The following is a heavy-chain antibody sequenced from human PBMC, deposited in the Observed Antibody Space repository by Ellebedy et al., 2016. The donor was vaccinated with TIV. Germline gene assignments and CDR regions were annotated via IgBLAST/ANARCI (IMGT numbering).Heavy chain of an antibody. V-gene: IGHV1-24*01. CDR2: FDPEDGET. Sequence: AASVKVSCKVSGYTLTELSMHWVRQAPGKGLEWMGGFDPEDGETIYAQKFQGRVTMTEDTSTDTAYMELSSLRSEDTDVYYCATGKQWLVGRGMDVWGQGTTVTVSS. J-gene: IGHJ6*02. D-gene: IGHD6-19*01. CDR1: GYTLTELS. CDR3: ATGKQWLVGRGMDV.